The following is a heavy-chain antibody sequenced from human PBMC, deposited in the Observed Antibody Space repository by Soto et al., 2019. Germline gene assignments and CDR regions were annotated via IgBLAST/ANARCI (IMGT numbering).Heavy chain of an antibody. CDR2: IYYSGST. V-gene: IGHV4-31*03. CDR3: ARVYDSRGYYSDY. J-gene: IGHJ4*02. Sequence: SETLSLTCTVSGGSISSGGYYWSWIRQHPGKGLEWIGYIYYSGSTYYNPSLKSRVTISVDTSKNQFSLKLSSVTAADTAVYYCARVYDSRGYYSDYWGQGALVTVS. CDR1: GGSISSGGYY. D-gene: IGHD3-22*01.